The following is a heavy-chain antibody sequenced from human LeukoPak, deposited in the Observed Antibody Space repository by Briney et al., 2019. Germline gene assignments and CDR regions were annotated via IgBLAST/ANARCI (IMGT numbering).Heavy chain of an antibody. V-gene: IGHV1-18*04. CDR2: ISAYNGNT. J-gene: IGHJ4*02. D-gene: IGHD4-17*01. CDR3: ARVDYGDYNFDY. CDR1: GYTFTSYG. Sequence: ASVTVSFKASGYTFTSYGMSWVGQARGQGGEGMGWISAYNGNTNYAQKLQGRVTMTTDTSTSTAYMELRSLRSDDTAVYYCARVDYGDYNFDYWGQGTLVTVSS.